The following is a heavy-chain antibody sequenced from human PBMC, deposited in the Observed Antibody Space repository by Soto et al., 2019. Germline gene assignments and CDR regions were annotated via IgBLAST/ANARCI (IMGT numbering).Heavy chain of an antibody. V-gene: IGHV3-30-3*01. J-gene: IGHJ4*02. D-gene: IGHD6-13*01. CDR3: ASSSSSWSTFDY. Sequence: QVRLVESGGGVVQPGRSLRLSCAASGFTFSSYAMHWVRQAPGKGLEWVAVISYDGSNKYYADSVKGRFTISRDNSKNTLYLQMNSLRAEDTAVYYCASSSSSWSTFDYWGQGTLVTVSS. CDR2: ISYDGSNK. CDR1: GFTFSSYA.